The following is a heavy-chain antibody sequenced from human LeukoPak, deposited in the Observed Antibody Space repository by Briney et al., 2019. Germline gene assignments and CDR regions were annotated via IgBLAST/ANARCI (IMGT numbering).Heavy chain of an antibody. CDR3: ARQKYYYDSSGYFFPNDAFDI. D-gene: IGHD3-22*01. CDR1: GYSFTSYW. J-gene: IGHJ3*02. V-gene: IGHV5-51*01. Sequence: ASVKVSCKGSGYSFTSYWIGWVRQMPGKGLEWMGIIYPGDSDTRYSPSFQGQVTISADKSISTAYLQWSSLKASDTAMYYCARQKYYYDSSGYFFPNDAFDIWGQGTMVTVSS. CDR2: IYPGDSDT.